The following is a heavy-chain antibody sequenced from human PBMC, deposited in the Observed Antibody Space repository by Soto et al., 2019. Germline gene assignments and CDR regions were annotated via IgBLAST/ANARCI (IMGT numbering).Heavy chain of an antibody. Sequence: EASVTVSCKASGYTFTSYYMHWVRQAPGQGLEWMRIINPSGGSTSYAQKFQGRVTMTRDTSTSTVYMELSSLRSEDTAVYFCSRESRVLYDFWSGYTPATGMDVWGQGTTVTVSS. D-gene: IGHD3-3*01. CDR2: INPSGGST. CDR3: SRESRVLYDFWSGYTPATGMDV. CDR1: GYTFTSYY. V-gene: IGHV1-46*01. J-gene: IGHJ6*02.